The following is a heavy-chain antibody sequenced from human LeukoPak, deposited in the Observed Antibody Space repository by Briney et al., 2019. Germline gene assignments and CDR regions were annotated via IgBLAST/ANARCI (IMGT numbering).Heavy chain of an antibody. CDR1: GGTFSSYA. CDR2: IIPTLGIA. V-gene: IGHV1-69*04. CDR3: ASGGSGSDLDY. D-gene: IGHD1-14*01. J-gene: IGHJ4*02. Sequence: SVKVSCKASGGTFSSYAISWVRQTPGQGLEWMGRIIPTLGIANYAQKFQGRVTITADKSTSTAYMELSSLRSEDTAVYYCASGGSGSDLDYWGQGTLVTVSS.